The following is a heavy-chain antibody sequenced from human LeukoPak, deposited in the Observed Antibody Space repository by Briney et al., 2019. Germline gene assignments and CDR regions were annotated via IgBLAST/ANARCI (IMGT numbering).Heavy chain of an antibody. CDR3: ARRRVGTHFDN. D-gene: IGHD1-14*01. J-gene: IGHJ4*02. Sequence: ASVKASCKASGYTFTSYDINWVRQATGQGLEWMGWMNPNSANADYAQKFQGRVTITRNTSISTAYMELSSLRFEDTAVYYCARRRVGTHFDNWGQGTLVTVSS. CDR1: GYTFTSYD. CDR2: MNPNSANA. V-gene: IGHV1-8*03.